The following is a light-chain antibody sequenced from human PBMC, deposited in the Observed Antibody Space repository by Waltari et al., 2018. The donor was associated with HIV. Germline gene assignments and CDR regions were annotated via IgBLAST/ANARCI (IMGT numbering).Light chain of an antibody. CDR3: AAWDDSLNAV. J-gene: IGLJ2*01. CDR2: SNS. V-gene: IGLV1-44*01. Sequence: QSVLTQPPSASETPGQRVTISCSGSNSNIATNTVNWYQQLPGTAPKLLIYSNSRRPSGVPDRFSGSKSGTSASLAISGLQSEDEADYYCAAWDDSLNAVFGGGTKLTVL. CDR1: NSNIATNT.